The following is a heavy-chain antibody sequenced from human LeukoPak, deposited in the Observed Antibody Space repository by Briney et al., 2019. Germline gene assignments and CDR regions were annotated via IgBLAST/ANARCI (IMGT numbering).Heavy chain of an antibody. Sequence: SETLSLTCSVSGYSISSGYYWGWIRQPPGKGLEWIGSIYHSGSTYYNPSLKSRVTLSLDTSKNQFSLKLNSVTAADTAVYYCARVVTMIVVAFDYWGQGTLVTVSS. J-gene: IGHJ4*02. CDR1: GYSISSGYY. CDR2: IYHSGST. V-gene: IGHV4-38-2*02. D-gene: IGHD3-22*01. CDR3: ARVVTMIVVAFDY.